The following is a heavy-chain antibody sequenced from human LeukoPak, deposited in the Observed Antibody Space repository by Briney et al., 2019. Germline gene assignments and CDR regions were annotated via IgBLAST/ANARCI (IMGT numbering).Heavy chain of an antibody. CDR3: ARHSRLWFGELLSRKYYYYMDV. D-gene: IGHD3-10*01. Sequence: SETLSLTCAVYGGSFSGYYWSWIRQPPGKGLEWIGEINHSGSTNYNPSLKSRVTISVDTSKNQFSLKLSSVTAADTAVYYCARHSRLWFGELLSRKYYYYMDVWGKGTTVTISS. V-gene: IGHV4-34*01. CDR1: GGSFSGYY. CDR2: INHSGST. J-gene: IGHJ6*03.